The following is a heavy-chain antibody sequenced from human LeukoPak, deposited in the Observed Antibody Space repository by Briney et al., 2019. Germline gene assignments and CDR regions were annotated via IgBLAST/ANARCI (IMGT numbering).Heavy chain of an antibody. V-gene: IGHV1-46*01. D-gene: IGHD2-21*02. CDR2: INPSGGST. Sequence: ASVKVSCKASGYTFTSYYMHWVRQAPGQGLEWMGIINPSGGSTSYAQKFQGRVTMTRDMSTSTVYMELSSLRSEDTAVYYCARGPSSTVTAGYFDYWGQGTLVTVSS. CDR3: ARGPSSTVTAGYFDY. CDR1: GYTFTSYY. J-gene: IGHJ4*02.